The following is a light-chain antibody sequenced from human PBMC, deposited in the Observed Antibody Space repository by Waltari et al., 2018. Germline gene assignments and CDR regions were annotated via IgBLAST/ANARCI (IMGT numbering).Light chain of an antibody. CDR1: QSFSTS. CDR2: DVS. V-gene: IGKV3-11*01. J-gene: IGKJ5*01. Sequence: EIVLTQSPATLSLSPGERATLPCRASQSFSTSLGCKQQKPGQAPRLLISDVSSRATDIPARFSGSGSGTDFTLTISSLEPEDFAVYYCQQRSNWPSITFGQGTRLEIK. CDR3: QQRSNWPSIT.